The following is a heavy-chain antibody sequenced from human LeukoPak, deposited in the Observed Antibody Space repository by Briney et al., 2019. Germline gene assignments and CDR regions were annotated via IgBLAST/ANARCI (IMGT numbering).Heavy chain of an antibody. Sequence: GASVKVSCKASGYTFTNYAMHWVRQAPGQRLEWMGWIEAGNGNAKYSQEFQGRVTITTDTSASAAYVELSNLRSEDMAVYYCARSQTHYCSGGTCNEHPFDSWGQGTLVTVSS. J-gene: IGHJ4*02. V-gene: IGHV1-3*03. CDR3: ARSQTHYCSGGTCNEHPFDS. CDR2: IEAGNGNA. CDR1: GYTFTNYA. D-gene: IGHD2-15*01.